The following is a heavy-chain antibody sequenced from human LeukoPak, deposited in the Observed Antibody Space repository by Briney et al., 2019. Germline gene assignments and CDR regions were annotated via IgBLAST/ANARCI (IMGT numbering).Heavy chain of an antibody. Sequence: PSETLSLTCTVSGASVSSASYWTWIRQPPGKGVEWIAHIYNGVNTNYNPSLKSRVTISVDTSKNQFSLRLNSVSAADTAVYYCARSRAFNSGAFDPWGQGSLVTVSS. CDR3: ARSRAFNSGAFDP. V-gene: IGHV4-61*01. CDR2: IYNGVNT. D-gene: IGHD1-26*01. J-gene: IGHJ5*02. CDR1: GASVSSASY.